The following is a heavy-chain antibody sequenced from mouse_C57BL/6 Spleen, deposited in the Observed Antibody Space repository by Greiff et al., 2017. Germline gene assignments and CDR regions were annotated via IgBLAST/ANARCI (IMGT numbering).Heavy chain of an antibody. J-gene: IGHJ1*03. CDR3: ARDGYYGYFDV. V-gene: IGHV1-22*01. CDR2: INPNNGGT. D-gene: IGHD2-3*01. Sequence: EVKLMESGPELVKPGASVKMSCKASGYTFTDYNMHWVKQSHGKSLEWIGYINPNNGGTSYNQKFKGKATLTVNKSSSTAYMELRSLTSEDSAVYYCARDGYYGYFDVWGTGTTVTVSS. CDR1: GYTFTDYN.